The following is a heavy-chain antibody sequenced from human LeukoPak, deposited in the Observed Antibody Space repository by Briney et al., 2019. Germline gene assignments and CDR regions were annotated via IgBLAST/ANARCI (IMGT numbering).Heavy chain of an antibody. J-gene: IGHJ4*02. CDR2: INHSGST. CDR1: GGSFSGYY. CDR3: ARHRWLRRYFDY. D-gene: IGHD5-12*01. V-gene: IGHV4-34*01. Sequence: SETLSLTCAVYGGSFSGYYWSWIRQPPGKGLEWIGEINHSGSTNYNPSLKSRVTISVDTSKNQFSLKLSSVTAADTAVYYCARHRWLRRYFDYWGQGTLVTVSS.